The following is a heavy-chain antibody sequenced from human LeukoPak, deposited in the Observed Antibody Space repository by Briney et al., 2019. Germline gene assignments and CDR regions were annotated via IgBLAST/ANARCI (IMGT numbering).Heavy chain of an antibody. CDR3: ARGGRGMIFAHFQH. CDR2: IRNKANSYGT. Sequence: GGSLRLSCAASGFTFSDHYMDWVRQAPGKGLEWVGSIRNKANSYGTEYAASVKGRFTISRDDLESSLYLQMNSLQTEDTAVYYCARGGRGMIFAHFQHWGQGALVTVSS. CDR1: GFTFSDHY. D-gene: IGHD3/OR15-3a*01. V-gene: IGHV3-72*01. J-gene: IGHJ1*01.